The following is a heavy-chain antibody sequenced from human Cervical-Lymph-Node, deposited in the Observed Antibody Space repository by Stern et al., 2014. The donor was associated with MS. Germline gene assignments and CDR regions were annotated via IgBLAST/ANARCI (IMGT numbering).Heavy chain of an antibody. CDR2: INPSGGSK. Sequence: VQLVESGAEVKKPGASVKVSCKASGGTFTSYYMHWVRQAPGQGLAWMGIINPSGGSKNNAPKFQGSVTMTRETSKQPGVMERSSLRSEDTAVYYCAREVGGWGQGTLVTVSS. CDR3: AREVGG. CDR1: GGTFTSYY. V-gene: IGHV1-46*01. D-gene: IGHD2-15*01. J-gene: IGHJ4*02.